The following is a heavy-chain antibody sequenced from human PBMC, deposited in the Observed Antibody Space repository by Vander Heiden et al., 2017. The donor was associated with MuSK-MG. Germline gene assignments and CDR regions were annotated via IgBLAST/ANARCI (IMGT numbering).Heavy chain of an antibody. Sequence: EVQLVESGGGLVKPGGSLTLSCVASGFTFSNAWMSWVRQAPGKGLEWVGRIKSRTNGGTTDFAAPVKGRFTISRDDSKNTLYLQMNSLKTEDTAVYYCAANDPKPDHWGQGTLVTVSS. CDR3: AANDPKPDH. CDR2: IKSRTNGGTT. V-gene: IGHV3-15*01. D-gene: IGHD1-1*01. J-gene: IGHJ4*02. CDR1: GFTFSNAW.